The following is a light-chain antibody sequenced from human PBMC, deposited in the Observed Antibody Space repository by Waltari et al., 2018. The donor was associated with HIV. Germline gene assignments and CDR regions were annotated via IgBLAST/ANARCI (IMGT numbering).Light chain of an antibody. Sequence: QSAPTQPASLSGPPGQSITIFCTGTSSDIGHYKYVSCYQQSPGKAPKLMVYEVSNRPSGVSNRFSGSKSGNTASLTISGLQAEDEADYYCSSYISTTTLFGTGTKVTVL. CDR1: SSDIGHYKY. CDR3: SSYISTTTL. CDR2: EVS. V-gene: IGLV2-14*01. J-gene: IGLJ1*01.